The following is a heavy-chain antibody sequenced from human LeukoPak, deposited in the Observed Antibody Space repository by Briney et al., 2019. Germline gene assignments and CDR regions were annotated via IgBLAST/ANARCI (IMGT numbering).Heavy chain of an antibody. Sequence: SETLSLTCTVSGGSISSYYWSWIRQPPGKGLEWIGNIYYSGSTNYNPSLKSRVTISVDTSKNQFSLRLSSVTAADTAVYYCARQSYTAYYYYGMDAWGQGTTVTVSS. CDR2: IYYSGST. V-gene: IGHV4-59*08. CDR1: GGSISSYY. D-gene: IGHD3-10*01. J-gene: IGHJ6*02. CDR3: ARQSYTAYYYYGMDA.